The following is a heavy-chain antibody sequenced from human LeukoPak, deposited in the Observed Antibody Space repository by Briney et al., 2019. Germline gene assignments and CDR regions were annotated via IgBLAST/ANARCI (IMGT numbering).Heavy chain of an antibody. J-gene: IGHJ4*02. CDR1: GGSISGYY. Sequence: PSETLSLTCTVSGGSISGYYWSWIRQPAGQGLEWIGRIYTNGDTRYNPSLKSRVIMSVDTSKNQLSLKLRPVTAADTAVYYCARAAGAAGGQYFDYWGQGTLVTVSS. V-gene: IGHV4-4*07. D-gene: IGHD6-13*01. CDR3: ARAAGAAGGQYFDY. CDR2: IYTNGDT.